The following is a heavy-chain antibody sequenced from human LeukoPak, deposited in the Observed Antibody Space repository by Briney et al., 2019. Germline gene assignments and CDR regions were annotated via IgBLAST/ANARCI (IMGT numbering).Heavy chain of an antibody. Sequence: PGGSLRLSCAASEFTVRNNYMNRVRQAPGEGLGGVAVIYSGGTTYYADSVKGRFTITRDNSKNTVYLQMNSLRGEDTAVYYCAREDNGAFDSWGQGTMVTVSS. CDR2: IYSGGTT. CDR1: EFTVRNNY. D-gene: IGHD1-1*01. J-gene: IGHJ3*02. CDR3: AREDNGAFDS. V-gene: IGHV3-53*01.